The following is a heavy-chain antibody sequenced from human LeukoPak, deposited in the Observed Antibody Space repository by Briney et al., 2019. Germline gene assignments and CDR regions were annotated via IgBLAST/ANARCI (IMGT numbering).Heavy chain of an antibody. CDR1: GFTFSTYS. Sequence: GESLRLSCAAPGFTFSTYSMNWVRQAPGKGLEWVSYISSSSSSIYYADSVKGRFTISRDNAKNSLYLQINSLRAEDTAVYYCARQNGADYYYYFDSWGQGAPVTVSS. V-gene: IGHV3-48*01. CDR2: ISSSSSSI. CDR3: ARQNGADYYYYFDS. D-gene: IGHD3-22*01. J-gene: IGHJ4*02.